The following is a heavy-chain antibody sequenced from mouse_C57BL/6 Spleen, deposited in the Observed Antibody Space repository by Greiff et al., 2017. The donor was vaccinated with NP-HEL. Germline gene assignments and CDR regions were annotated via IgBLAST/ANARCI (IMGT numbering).Heavy chain of an antibody. CDR3: ARVDGSSYREYYYDD. CDR1: GYTFTSYW. J-gene: IGHJ2*01. CDR2: IDPSDSET. V-gene: IGHV1-61*01. Sequence: VQLQQPGAELVRPGSSVKLSCKASGYTFTSYWMDWVKQRPGQGLEWIGNIDPSDSETHYNQKFKDKATLTVDKSSSTAYMQLSSLTSEDSAVYYCARVDGSSYREYYYDDWGKGTTLTVSS. D-gene: IGHD1-1*01.